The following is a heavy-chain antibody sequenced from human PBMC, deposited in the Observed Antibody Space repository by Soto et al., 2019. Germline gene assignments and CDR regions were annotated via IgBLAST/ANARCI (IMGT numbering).Heavy chain of an antibody. J-gene: IGHJ6*02. Sequence: SQTLSLTCAISGDSVSSNSAAWNWIRQSPSRGLEWLGRTYYRSKWYNDYAVSVKSRLTINPDTSKHQFSLQLNSVSPEDTAVYYCAGSFSGRGGMDMWGPGDSVTVSS. D-gene: IGHD3-10*01. CDR1: GDSVSSNSAA. CDR2: TYYRSKWYN. V-gene: IGHV6-1*01. CDR3: AGSFSGRGGMDM.